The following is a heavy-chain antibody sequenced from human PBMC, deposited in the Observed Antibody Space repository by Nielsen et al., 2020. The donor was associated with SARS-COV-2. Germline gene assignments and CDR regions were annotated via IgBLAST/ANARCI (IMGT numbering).Heavy chain of an antibody. Sequence: SETLSLTCAVYGGSFSGYYWSWIRQPPGKGLEWIGEINHSGSTNYNPSLESRVTISVDTSKNQFSLKLSSVTAADTAVYYCVVLTGEIRYYFDYWGQGTLVTVSS. CDR1: GGSFSGYY. D-gene: IGHD3-9*01. CDR2: INHSGST. J-gene: IGHJ4*02. CDR3: VVLTGEIRYYFDY. V-gene: IGHV4-34*01.